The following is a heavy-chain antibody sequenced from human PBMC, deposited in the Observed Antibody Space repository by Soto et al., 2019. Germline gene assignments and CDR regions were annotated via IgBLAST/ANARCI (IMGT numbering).Heavy chain of an antibody. Sequence: ASVKVSCKASGGTFSSYAISWVRQAPGQGLEWMGGIIPIFGTANYAQKFQGRVTITADESTSTAYMELSSLRSEATAVYYCASTTRWERDFDYWGQGTLVTVYS. V-gene: IGHV1-69*13. CDR2: IIPIFGTA. D-gene: IGHD1-26*01. J-gene: IGHJ4*02. CDR1: GGTFSSYA. CDR3: ASTTRWERDFDY.